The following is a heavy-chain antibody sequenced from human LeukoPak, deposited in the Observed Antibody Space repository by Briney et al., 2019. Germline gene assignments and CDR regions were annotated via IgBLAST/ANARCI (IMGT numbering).Heavy chain of an antibody. Sequence: GGSLRLSCAASGFTFSSYGMSWVRQAPGKGLEWVSAISGSGGSTYYADSVKGRFTISRDNSKNTLYLQMNSLRAEDTAIYYCAKNGDRGAYCTGGTCYPYFYYYMDVWGKGTTVTI. CDR1: GFTFSSYG. CDR3: AKNGDRGAYCTGGTCYPYFYYYMDV. D-gene: IGHD2-15*01. V-gene: IGHV3-23*01. CDR2: ISGSGGST. J-gene: IGHJ6*03.